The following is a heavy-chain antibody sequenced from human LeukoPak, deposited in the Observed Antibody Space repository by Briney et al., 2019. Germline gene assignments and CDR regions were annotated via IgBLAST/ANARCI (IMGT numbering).Heavy chain of an antibody. J-gene: IGHJ6*04. CDR2: INDSGST. V-gene: IGHV4-34*01. Sequence: SETLSLTCAVYGGTLRGYYYNWIRQPPGKGLEWIGEINDSGSTNYNPSLKSRLAMSVDMSKNQFSLKLSSVTAADTAMYFCARRVDVEGPTDVWFHTLHVWGKGTTVIVSS. CDR1: GGTLRGYY. CDR3: ARRVDVEGPTDVWFHTLHV. D-gene: IGHD1-1*01.